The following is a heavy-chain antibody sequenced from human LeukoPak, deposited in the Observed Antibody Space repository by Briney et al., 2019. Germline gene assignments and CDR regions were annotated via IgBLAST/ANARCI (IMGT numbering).Heavy chain of an antibody. Sequence: ASVEVSCKASGYTFTSYYMHWVRQAPGQGLEWMGINNPSGGSTSYAQKFQGRVTMTRDTSTSTVYMELSSLRSEDTAVYYCARFEYGGNKVDIWGQGTMVTVSS. CDR2: NNPSGGST. V-gene: IGHV1-46*01. CDR3: ARFEYGGNKVDI. CDR1: GYTFTSYY. J-gene: IGHJ3*02. D-gene: IGHD4-23*01.